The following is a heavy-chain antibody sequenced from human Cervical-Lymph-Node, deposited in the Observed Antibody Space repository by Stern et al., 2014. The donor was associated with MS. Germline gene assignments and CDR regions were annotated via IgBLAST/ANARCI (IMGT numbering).Heavy chain of an antibody. CDR3: ARVDERVGTSLDY. D-gene: IGHD1-26*01. J-gene: IGHJ4*02. Sequence: QVQLQESGPGLVKPSGTLSLTCAVSGGSISSSNWWSWVRQPPGKGLEWIGEIYHMGSTNYNPSLKGRVTISVDKSKNQFSLNLSSLTAADTAVYYCARVDERVGTSLDYWGQGTLVTVSS. CDR1: GGSISSSNW. CDR2: IYHMGST. V-gene: IGHV4-4*02.